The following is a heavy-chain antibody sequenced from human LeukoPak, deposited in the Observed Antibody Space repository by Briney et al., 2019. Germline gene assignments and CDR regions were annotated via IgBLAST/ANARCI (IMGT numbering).Heavy chain of an antibody. CDR1: GFTFSSYA. CDR2: ISYDGSNK. CDR3: ARAAVQLERGDAFDI. V-gene: IGHV3-30*04. Sequence: PGRSLRLSCAASGFTFSSYAMHWVRQAPGKGLEWVAVISYDGSNKYYADSVKGRFTISRDNSKNTLYLQMNSLRAEDTGVYYCARAAVQLERGDAFDIWGQGTMVTVSS. D-gene: IGHD1-1*01. J-gene: IGHJ3*02.